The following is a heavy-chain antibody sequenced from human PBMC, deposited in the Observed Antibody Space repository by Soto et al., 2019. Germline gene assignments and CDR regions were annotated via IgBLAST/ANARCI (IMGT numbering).Heavy chain of an antibody. CDR3: ARDVSTSLYYFDY. CDR2: IKQDGSER. CDR1: GFTLSVYW. V-gene: IGHV3-7*01. D-gene: IGHD2-2*01. J-gene: IGHJ4*02. Sequence: GGSLRLSCAASGFTLSVYWMNWVRQAPGKGLEWVANIKQDGSERNYVDSVKGQFTISRDNSKNTLNLQIKSMRAEDTAVYYCARDVSTSLYYFDYWGQGTLVTVSS.